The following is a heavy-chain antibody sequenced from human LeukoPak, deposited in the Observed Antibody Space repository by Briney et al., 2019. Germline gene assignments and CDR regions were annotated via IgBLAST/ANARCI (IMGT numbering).Heavy chain of an antibody. V-gene: IGHV3-30-3*01. D-gene: IGHD3-9*01. CDR1: GFILSSYD. CDR2: ISREGSIK. Sequence: PGRSLRLSCAASGFILSSYDMLWVRQPPGKGLEWLAVISREGSIKYHADSVRGRFTISRDNSHNTLYLQMNSLRAEDTAVYYCARHFTTGSIDHWGQGNLVTVSS. CDR3: ARHFTTGSIDH. J-gene: IGHJ4*02.